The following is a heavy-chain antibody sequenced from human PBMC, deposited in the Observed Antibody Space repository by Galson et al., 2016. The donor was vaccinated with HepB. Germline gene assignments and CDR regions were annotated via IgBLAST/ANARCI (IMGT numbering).Heavy chain of an antibody. V-gene: IGHV3-7*03. CDR1: GFTFSHFW. Sequence: SLRLSCAGSGFTFSHFWLNWFRQVPGKGLAWVANRKQDGSEKYYVDSVRGRFTISRDNAKNSVYLQMNRLRGEDTAVYYCSRSNIVSVARATISYYDYWGPGTLVTVSS. J-gene: IGHJ4*02. CDR2: RKQDGSEK. CDR3: SRSNIVSVARATISYYDY. D-gene: IGHD2/OR15-2a*01.